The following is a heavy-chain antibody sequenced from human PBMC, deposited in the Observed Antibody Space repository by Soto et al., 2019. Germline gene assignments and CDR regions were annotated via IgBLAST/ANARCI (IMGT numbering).Heavy chain of an antibody. J-gene: IGHJ4*02. CDR3: ARWEQPLFDY. CDR1: GFNVSAYT. D-gene: IGHD1-26*01. V-gene: IGHV3-30-3*01. CDR2: ISSDGNHK. Sequence: QVKLVESGGGVVQPGRSLRLSCAASGFNVSAYTMHWVRQATGKGLEWVAVISSDGNHKYYTDSVKGRFTISRDTSTNPLYLQMNSLRAEDTAVYYCARWEQPLFDYWGQGTLVTVSS.